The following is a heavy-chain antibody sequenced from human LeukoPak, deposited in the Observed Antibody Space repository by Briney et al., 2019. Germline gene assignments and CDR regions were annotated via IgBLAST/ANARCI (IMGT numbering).Heavy chain of an antibody. CDR1: GFTFSSYS. Sequence: PGGSLRLSCAASGFTFSSYSMNWVRQAPGKGPEWVSSISSSSSYIYYADSVKGRFTISRDNTKNSLYLQMNSLRAEDTAVYYCVRGATVTATVSDPFDYWGQGTQVTVSS. D-gene: IGHD4-11*01. V-gene: IGHV3-21*01. CDR3: VRGATVTATVSDPFDY. J-gene: IGHJ4*02. CDR2: ISSSSSYI.